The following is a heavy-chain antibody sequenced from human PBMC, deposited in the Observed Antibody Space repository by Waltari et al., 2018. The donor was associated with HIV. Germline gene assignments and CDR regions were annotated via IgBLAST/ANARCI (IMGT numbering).Heavy chain of an antibody. Sequence: QVQLVPSGAEVKKPGASVKVSCKHSGYPFTDYYMHCVRQAPGQGLEWMGWINPNSGGTNYAQKFQGRVTMTRDTSISTAYMELSRLRSDDTAVYYCARDRHSNSRILGYYYGMDVWGQGTTVTVSS. CDR2: INPNSGGT. CDR3: ARDRHSNSRILGYYYGMDV. D-gene: IGHD6-6*01. V-gene: IGHV1-2*02. CDR1: GYPFTDYY. J-gene: IGHJ6*02.